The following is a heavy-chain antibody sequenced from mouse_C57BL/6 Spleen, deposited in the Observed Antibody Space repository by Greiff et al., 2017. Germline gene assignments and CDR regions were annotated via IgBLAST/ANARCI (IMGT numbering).Heavy chain of an antibody. D-gene: IGHD2-1*01. CDR2: INPSNGGT. CDR1: GYTFTSYW. V-gene: IGHV1-53*01. J-gene: IGHJ2*01. Sequence: QVQLQQPGTELVKPGASVKLSCKASGYTFTSYWMHWVKQRPGQGLEWIGNINPSNGGTNYNEKFKSKATLTVDKSSSTAYMQLSSLTSEDSAVYYWARSPLYYGYLDYWGQGTTLTVSS. CDR3: ARSPLYYGYLDY.